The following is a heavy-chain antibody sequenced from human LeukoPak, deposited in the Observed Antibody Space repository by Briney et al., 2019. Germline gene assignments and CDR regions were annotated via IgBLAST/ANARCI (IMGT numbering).Heavy chain of an antibody. Sequence: GGTLRLSCAASGFTFSSYAMSWVRQAPGKGLEWVSAIYGSGGSTYYADSVKGRFTISRDNSENTLYLQMNSLRAEDTAVYYCAKYSSGWYEMGHFDYWGQGTLVTVLS. CDR1: GFTFSSYA. D-gene: IGHD6-19*01. V-gene: IGHV3-23*01. J-gene: IGHJ4*02. CDR3: AKYSSGWYEMGHFDY. CDR2: IYGSGGST.